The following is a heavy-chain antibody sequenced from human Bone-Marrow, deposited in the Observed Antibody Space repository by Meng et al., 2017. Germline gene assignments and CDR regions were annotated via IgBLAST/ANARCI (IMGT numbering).Heavy chain of an antibody. CDR3: ARSLAGYSSGWYSGDDAFDI. D-gene: IGHD6-19*01. J-gene: IGHJ3*02. V-gene: IGHV4-4*07. Sequence: SETLSLTCTVSGGSISSYYWSWIRQPAGKGLEWIGRIYTSGSTNYNPSLKSRVTMSVDTSKNQFSLKLSSVTAADTAVYYCARSLAGYSSGWYSGDDAFDIWGQGTMVTV. CDR1: GGSISSYY. CDR2: IYTSGST.